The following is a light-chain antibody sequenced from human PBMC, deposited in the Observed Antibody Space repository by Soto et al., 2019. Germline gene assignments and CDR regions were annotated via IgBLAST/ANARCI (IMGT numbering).Light chain of an antibody. CDR1: SGSIASNY. Sequence: NFMLTQPHSVSESPGKTVTISCTGSSGSIASNYVQWYQQRPGSAPTTVIYEDNQRPSGVPDLFSGSIDSSSNSASLTISGLKTEDEADYYCQSYDSSNHRVFGGGTQLTVL. CDR3: QSYDSSNHRV. J-gene: IGLJ3*02. CDR2: EDN. V-gene: IGLV6-57*02.